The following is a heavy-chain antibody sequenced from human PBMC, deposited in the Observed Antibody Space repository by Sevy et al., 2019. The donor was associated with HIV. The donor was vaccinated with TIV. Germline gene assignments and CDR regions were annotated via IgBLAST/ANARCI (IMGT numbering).Heavy chain of an antibody. J-gene: IGHJ4*02. Sequence: GGCLRLSCAASGFIVTSHYMAWVRQAPGKGLEWVSSIYTGGGTYYADSVKGRFTISRDNSKNTLYLQMNSLSAEDTAHSYCARIPRYDEPYYFDYWGQGALVTVSS. CDR1: GFIVTSHY. CDR2: IYTGGGT. V-gene: IGHV3-53*01. CDR3: ARIPRYDEPYYFDY. D-gene: IGHD3-3*01.